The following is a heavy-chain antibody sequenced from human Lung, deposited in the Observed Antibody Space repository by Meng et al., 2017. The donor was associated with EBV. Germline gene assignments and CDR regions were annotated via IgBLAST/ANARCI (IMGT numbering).Heavy chain of an antibody. J-gene: IGHJ4*02. D-gene: IGHD2-2*01. CDR3: ARTGCSSSSCYDY. CDR2: INAGNGNT. V-gene: IGHV1-3*01. Sequence: QVLRVQSGAEVRKPGASVKVCCKASGYSFTTYSMHWVRQAPGQRLEWMGWINAGNGNTKYSEKFQSRVTITRDTAASTAYMELSSLRSEDTAVYYCARTGCSSSSCYDYWGQGTLVTVSS. CDR1: GYSFTTYS.